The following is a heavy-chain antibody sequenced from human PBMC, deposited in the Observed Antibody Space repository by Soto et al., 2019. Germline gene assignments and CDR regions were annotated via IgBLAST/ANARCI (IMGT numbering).Heavy chain of an antibody. J-gene: IGHJ5*02. V-gene: IGHV1-69*13. CDR1: GGTFSSYA. D-gene: IGHD2-2*01. CDR2: IIPIFGTA. CDR3: AREGSPEDCSSTSCYVVWFDP. Sequence: AASVKVSCKASGGTFSSYAISWVRQAPGQGLEWMGGIIPIFGTANYAQKFQGRVTITADESTSTAYMELSSLRSEDTAVYYCAREGSPEDCSSTSCYVVWFDPWGQGTLVTVSS.